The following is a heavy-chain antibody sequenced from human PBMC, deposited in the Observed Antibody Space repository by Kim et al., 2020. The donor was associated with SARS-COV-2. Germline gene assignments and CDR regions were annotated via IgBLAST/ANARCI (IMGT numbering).Heavy chain of an antibody. V-gene: IGHV3-66*01. CDR3: ARDLGSGGSPWYFDL. J-gene: IGHJ2*01. Sequence: VPVKCRCTISRDNSTNTLYLRMNSLRAEDTAVYHCARDLGSGGSPWYFDLWGRGTLVTVSS. D-gene: IGHD3-10*01.